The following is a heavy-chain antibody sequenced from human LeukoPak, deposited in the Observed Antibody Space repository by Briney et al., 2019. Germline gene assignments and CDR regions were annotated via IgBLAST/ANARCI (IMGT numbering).Heavy chain of an antibody. Sequence: SETLSLTCTVSGYSISSGYYWGWIRQPPGKGLEWIGSIYHSGSTNYNPSLKSRVTISVDKSKNQFSLKLSSVTAADTAVYYCARWRGGVIAVAGFDYWGQGTLVTVSS. D-gene: IGHD6-19*01. V-gene: IGHV4-38-2*02. CDR2: IYHSGST. J-gene: IGHJ4*02. CDR1: GYSISSGYY. CDR3: ARWRGGVIAVAGFDY.